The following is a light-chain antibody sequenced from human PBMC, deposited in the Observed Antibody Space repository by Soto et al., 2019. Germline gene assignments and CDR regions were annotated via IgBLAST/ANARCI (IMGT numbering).Light chain of an antibody. J-gene: IGLJ2*01. CDR3: AAWDDSLGGLV. V-gene: IGLV1-44*01. Sequence: QSVLTQPPSTSGTPGQRVTISCSGSSSNVGINAVHWYQQFPGTAPRLLIYTDYQRPSGVPGRFSVSKSGTSASLAISGLQSEDEADYYCAAWDDSLGGLVFGGGTKVTVL. CDR1: SSNVGINA. CDR2: TDY.